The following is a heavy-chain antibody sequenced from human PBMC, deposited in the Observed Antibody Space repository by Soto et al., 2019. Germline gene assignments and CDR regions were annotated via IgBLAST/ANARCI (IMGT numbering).Heavy chain of an antibody. CDR3: AHSPELELRVPSNWFDP. CDR1: GFSLSTSGVG. D-gene: IGHD1-7*01. J-gene: IGHJ5*02. V-gene: IGHV2-5*02. CDR2: IYWDDDK. Sequence: QITLKESGPTLVKPTQTLTLTCTFSGFSLSTSGVGVGWIRQPPGKALEWLALIYWDDDKRYSTSLKSRLTITKDTSKNQVVLTMTNMDPVDTATYYCAHSPELELRVPSNWFDPWGQGTLVTVSS.